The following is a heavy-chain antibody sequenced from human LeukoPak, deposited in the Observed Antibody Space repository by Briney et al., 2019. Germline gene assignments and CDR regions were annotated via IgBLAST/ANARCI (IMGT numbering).Heavy chain of an antibody. V-gene: IGHV4-31*03. J-gene: IGHJ4*02. Sequence: SQTLSLTCIVSGGSITSGDYYWSWIRQHPGKGLEWIGYIYFSGTTYYNPSLKSRVTISIDTSENHFSLRLSSVTAADTAVYYCARAPENHYDSRGYFDYWGQGTLVTVSS. CDR1: GGSITSGDYY. CDR2: IYFSGTT. D-gene: IGHD3-22*01. CDR3: ARAPENHYDSRGYFDY.